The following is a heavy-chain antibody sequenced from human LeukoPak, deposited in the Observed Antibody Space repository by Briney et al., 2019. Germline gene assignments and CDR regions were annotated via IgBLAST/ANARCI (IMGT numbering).Heavy chain of an antibody. CDR1: GGTFSSYA. J-gene: IGHJ4*02. Sequence: SVKVSCKASGGTFSSYAISWVRQAPGQGLEWMGGIIPIFGTANYAQKFQGRVTITADKSTSTAYMELSSLRSEDTAVYYCAREYCSSTSCLYYFDYWGQGTLVTVSS. D-gene: IGHD2-2*01. V-gene: IGHV1-69*06. CDR3: AREYCSSTSCLYYFDY. CDR2: IIPIFGTA.